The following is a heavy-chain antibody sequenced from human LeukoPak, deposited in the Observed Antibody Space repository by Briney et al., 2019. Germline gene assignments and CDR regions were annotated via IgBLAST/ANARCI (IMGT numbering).Heavy chain of an antibody. J-gene: IGHJ6*02. CDR1: RGSISSYY. D-gene: IGHD2-15*01. Sequence: SETLSLTCTVSRGSISSYYWSWIRHPAGKGLEWMGRIYTSGSTYYNPSLKSRVTISVDTSKNQFSLKLSSVTAADTAVYYCARVGSCWADYYYGMDVWGQGTTVTVSS. V-gene: IGHV4-4*07. CDR3: ARVGSCWADYYYGMDV. CDR2: IYTSGST.